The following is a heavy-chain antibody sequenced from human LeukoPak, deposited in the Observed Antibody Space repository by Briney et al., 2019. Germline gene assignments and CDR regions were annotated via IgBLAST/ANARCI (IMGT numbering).Heavy chain of an antibody. Sequence: GGSLRLSCAASGFTFSNAWMSWVRQAPGKGLEWVGRIKRKTDGGTTDYAAPVKGRFTISRDDSKNTLYLQMNSLKTEDTAVYYCSTEGYDSSGYYYDGFDYWGQGTLVTVSS. CDR2: IKRKTDGGTT. J-gene: IGHJ4*02. D-gene: IGHD3-22*01. CDR1: GFTFSNAW. V-gene: IGHV3-15*01. CDR3: STEGYDSSGYYYDGFDY.